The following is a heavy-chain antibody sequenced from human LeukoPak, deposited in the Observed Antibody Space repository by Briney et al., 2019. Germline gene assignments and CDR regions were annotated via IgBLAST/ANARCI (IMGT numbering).Heavy chain of an antibody. D-gene: IGHD3-10*02. CDR2: ISSSGSTI. Sequence: EGSLRLSCAASGFTFSSYEMNWVRQAPGKGLEWVSYISSSGSTIYYADSVKGRFTISRDNAKNSLYLQMNSLRAEDTAVYYCAELGITMIGGVWGKGTTVTISS. J-gene: IGHJ6*04. V-gene: IGHV3-48*03. CDR3: AELGITMIGGV. CDR1: GFTFSSYE.